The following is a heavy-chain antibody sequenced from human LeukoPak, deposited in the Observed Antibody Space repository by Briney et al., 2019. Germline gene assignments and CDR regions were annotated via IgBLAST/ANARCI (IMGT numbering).Heavy chain of an antibody. Sequence: GGSLRLSCAASGFTFSSYEMNWVRQAPGKGLEWVSYISSSASTINYADSVKGRFTISRDNAKNSLYLQMNSLRAEDTAVYYCARESSFCFDYWGQGTLVTVSS. CDR2: ISSSASTI. CDR1: GFTFSSYE. V-gene: IGHV3-48*03. J-gene: IGHJ4*02. CDR3: ARESSFCFDY.